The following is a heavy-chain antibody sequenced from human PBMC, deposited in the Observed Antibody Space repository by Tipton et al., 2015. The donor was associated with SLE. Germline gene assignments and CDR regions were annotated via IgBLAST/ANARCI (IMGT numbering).Heavy chain of an antibody. Sequence: LRLSCAASGFTFRTYSMNWIRQAPGKGLEWIGEVSDTGNTNYNPSLNSRVTISVDTSKNQFSLKLTSVTAADTAVYYCARPSPNRKKGRGYFDYWGQGTLVTVSS. J-gene: IGHJ4*02. D-gene: IGHD4/OR15-4a*01. CDR3: ARPSPNRKKGRGYFDY. V-gene: IGHV4-34*01. CDR2: VSDTGNT. CDR1: GFTFRTYS.